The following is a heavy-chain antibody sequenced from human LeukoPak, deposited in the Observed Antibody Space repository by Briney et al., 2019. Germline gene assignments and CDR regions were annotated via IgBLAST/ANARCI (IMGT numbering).Heavy chain of an antibody. V-gene: IGHV4-39*01. CDR2: MYYSGST. CDR1: GGSISSSSYY. J-gene: IGHJ5*02. Sequence: PSETLSLTCTVSGGSISSSSYYWGWIRQPPGKGLEWIGSMYYSGSTYYNPSLKSRVTISVDTSKNQFSLKLSSVTAADTAVYYCARGPGWLRQFRVAATPGWFDPWGQGTLVTVSS. CDR3: ARGPGWLRQFRVAATPGWFDP. D-gene: IGHD2-15*01.